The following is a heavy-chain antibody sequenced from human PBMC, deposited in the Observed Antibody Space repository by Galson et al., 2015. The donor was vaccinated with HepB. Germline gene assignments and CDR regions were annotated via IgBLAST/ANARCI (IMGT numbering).Heavy chain of an antibody. CDR2: ISSSSSTI. CDR3: ATESGSYYYYYGMDV. CDR1: GFTFRSYS. V-gene: IGHV3-48*02. D-gene: IGHD1-26*01. J-gene: IGHJ6*02. Sequence: SLRLSCAASGFTFRSYSMNWVRQAPGKGLGWVSYISSSSSTIYYADSVKGRFTISRDNAKNSLYLQMNSLRDEDTAVYYCATESGSYYYYYGMDVWGQGTTVTVSS.